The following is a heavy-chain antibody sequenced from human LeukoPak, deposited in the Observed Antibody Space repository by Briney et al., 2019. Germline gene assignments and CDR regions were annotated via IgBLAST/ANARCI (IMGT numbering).Heavy chain of an antibody. CDR3: AKYWAEEIQLERRGDAFDI. Sequence: GGSLRLSCAASGFTFSSYAMSWVRQAPGKGLEWVSAISGSGGSTYYADSVKGRFTISRDNSKNTLYLQMNSLRAEDTAVYYCAKYWAEEIQLERRGDAFDIWGQGTMVTVSS. CDR2: ISGSGGST. V-gene: IGHV3-23*01. D-gene: IGHD1-1*01. CDR1: GFTFSSYA. J-gene: IGHJ3*02.